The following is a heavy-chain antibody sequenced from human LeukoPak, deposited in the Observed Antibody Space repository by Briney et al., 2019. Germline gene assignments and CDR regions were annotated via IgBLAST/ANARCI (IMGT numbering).Heavy chain of an antibody. J-gene: IGHJ4*02. CDR1: GGSLGGSY. D-gene: IGHD6-6*01. V-gene: IGHV4-34*01. CDR3: ARIAARFDLAY. CDR2: INHSGST. Sequence: SESLSLACAVYGGSLGGSYWGWIRQPPGRGLEWIGEINHSGSTNYNPSLKSRVTISVDTSKTQFSLKLSPVPAADTAVYYCARIAARFDLAYWGQGTLLSVSA.